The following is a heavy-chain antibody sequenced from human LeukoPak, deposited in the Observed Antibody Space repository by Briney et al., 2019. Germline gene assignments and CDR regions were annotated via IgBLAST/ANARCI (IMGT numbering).Heavy chain of an antibody. V-gene: IGHV3-30-3*01. CDR2: ISYDGSNK. D-gene: IGHD6-13*01. Sequence: SLRLSCAASGFTFSSYAMHWVRQAPGKGLEWVAVISYDGSNKYYADSVKGRFTISRDNSKNTLYLQMNSLRAEDTAVYYCARDKTGYSSSWYVHWGQGTLVTVSS. CDR1: GFTFSSYA. CDR3: ARDKTGYSSSWYVH. J-gene: IGHJ5*02.